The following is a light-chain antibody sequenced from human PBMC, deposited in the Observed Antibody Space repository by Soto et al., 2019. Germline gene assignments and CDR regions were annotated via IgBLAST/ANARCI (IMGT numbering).Light chain of an antibody. CDR1: QSVSSTY. V-gene: IGKV3-20*01. CDR2: GAS. J-gene: IGKJ1*01. CDR3: KHFVNSLTWT. Sequence: EIVLTQSPGTLSLSPGERATLSCRASQSVSSTYLIWYQQKPGQAPRLLIYGASSRATGVPDRFSGGGSGTDFTLIISRREPEDFAVYYCKHFVNSLTWTFGQGTKVEIK.